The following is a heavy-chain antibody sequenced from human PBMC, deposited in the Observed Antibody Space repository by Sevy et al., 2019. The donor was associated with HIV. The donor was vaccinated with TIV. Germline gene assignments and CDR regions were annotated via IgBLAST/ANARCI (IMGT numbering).Heavy chain of an antibody. J-gene: IGHJ6*02. CDR3: ARPMVPDLGHYDILTGYYNIYYYYGMDV. CDR2: ISSSSSYI. Sequence: GGSLRLSCTASGFTFSSYSMNWVRQAPGKGLEWVSSISSSSSYIYYADSVKGRFTISRDNAKNSLYMQMNSLRAEDNAVYYCARPMVPDLGHYDILTGYYNIYYYYGMDVWSQGTTVTVSS. D-gene: IGHD3-9*01. V-gene: IGHV3-21*01. CDR1: GFTFSSYS.